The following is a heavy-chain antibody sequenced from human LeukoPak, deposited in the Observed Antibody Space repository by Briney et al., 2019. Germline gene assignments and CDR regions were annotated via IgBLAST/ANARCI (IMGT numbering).Heavy chain of an antibody. Sequence: GGSLRLSCVASGFIFSSYGMNWVRQAPGKGLEWVANINHDGSEQNYADSVKGRFTISRDNSKNTLYLQMNSLRAEDTAVYYCARTFGVVTLDAFDIWGQGTMVTVSS. CDR1: GFIFSSYG. CDR2: INHDGSEQ. V-gene: IGHV3-7*01. CDR3: ARTFGVVTLDAFDI. D-gene: IGHD3-3*01. J-gene: IGHJ3*02.